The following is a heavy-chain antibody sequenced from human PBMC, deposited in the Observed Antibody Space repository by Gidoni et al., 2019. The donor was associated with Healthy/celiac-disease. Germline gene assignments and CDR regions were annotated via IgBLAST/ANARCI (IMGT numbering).Heavy chain of an antibody. CDR2: ISSSRSYI. Sequence: EVQRVESGGGLVKPGGSLRLSWAASGFTFSSYSMNWVRQARGKGLEWVSSISSSRSYISYAASVKGRFTISRDNAKNSLYLQINSLRAEDTAVYYCARDRDGLGFDYWGQGTLVTVSS. CDR1: GFTFSSYS. V-gene: IGHV3-21*01. J-gene: IGHJ4*02. CDR3: ARDRDGLGFDY.